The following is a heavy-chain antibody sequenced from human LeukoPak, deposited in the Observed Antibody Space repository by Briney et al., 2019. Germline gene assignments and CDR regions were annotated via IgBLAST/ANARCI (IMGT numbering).Heavy chain of an antibody. CDR1: GGSISSYY. J-gene: IGHJ6*04. D-gene: IGHD2-2*01. Sequence: SETLSLTCTVSGGSISSYYWSWIRQPPGKGLEWSGYIYYSGSTNYNPSLKSRVTISVDTSKNQFSLTLSSVTAADTAVYYCARDRGAEYGYYYYGMDVWGKGTTVTVSS. V-gene: IGHV4-59*01. CDR2: IYYSGST. CDR3: ARDRGAEYGYYYYGMDV.